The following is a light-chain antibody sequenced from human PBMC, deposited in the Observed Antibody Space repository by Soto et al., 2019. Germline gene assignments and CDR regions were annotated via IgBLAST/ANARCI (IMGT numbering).Light chain of an antibody. CDR1: QGISSF. CDR3: QQYHSYPAS. V-gene: IGKV1-16*01. J-gene: IGKJ1*01. Sequence: DIQMTQSPSSLSASVGDRVTITCRASQGISSFLAWFQQKPGKAPKSLIYDASTLQGGVSSRFSGSGSDTHFTLTISSLQPEDFATYYCQQYHSYPASFGQGTKVEIK. CDR2: DAS.